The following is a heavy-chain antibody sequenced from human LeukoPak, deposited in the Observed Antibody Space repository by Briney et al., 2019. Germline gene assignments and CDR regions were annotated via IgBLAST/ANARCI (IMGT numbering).Heavy chain of an antibody. J-gene: IGHJ6*03. Sequence: GGSLRLSCAASGFTFSSYEMNWVRQAPGKGLEWVSYISSSGSTIYYADSVKGRFTISRDNAKNSLYLQMNSLRAEDTAVYYCARDRRGWELLRRTLYYYMDVWGKGTTVTVSS. V-gene: IGHV3-48*03. CDR1: GFTFSSYE. CDR2: ISSSGSTI. D-gene: IGHD1-26*01. CDR3: ARDRRGWELLRRTLYYYMDV.